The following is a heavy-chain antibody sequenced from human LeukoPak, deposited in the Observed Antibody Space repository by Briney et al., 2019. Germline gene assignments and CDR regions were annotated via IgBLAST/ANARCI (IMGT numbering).Heavy chain of an antibody. CDR2: ISSSGSTI. D-gene: IGHD3-3*01. V-gene: IGHV3-11*01. CDR3: ARAMLHNYDFWSGPSLWFDP. CDR1: GFTFXDYY. J-gene: IGHJ5*02. Sequence: GXLRLSXXXSGFTFXDYYMSWIRQAPGKGLEWVSYISSSGSTIYYADSVKGRFTISRDNAKNSLYLQMNSLRAEDTAVYYCARAMLHNYDFWSGPSLWFDPWGQGTLVTVSS.